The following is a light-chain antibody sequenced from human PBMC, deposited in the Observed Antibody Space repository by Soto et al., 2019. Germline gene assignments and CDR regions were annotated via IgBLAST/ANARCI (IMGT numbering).Light chain of an antibody. CDR2: GAS. J-gene: IGKJ4*01. CDR3: QQYIRWPLT. V-gene: IGKV3-15*01. Sequence: EMVVTQSPATLSVSPWERVTLSCRTSQYVRSKLAWYQQKPGQPPSLLIYGASTRATGTPARFSGSGSGTEFTLTISSLQSEDFAVYYCQQYIRWPLTFGGGTKVDIK. CDR1: QYVRSK.